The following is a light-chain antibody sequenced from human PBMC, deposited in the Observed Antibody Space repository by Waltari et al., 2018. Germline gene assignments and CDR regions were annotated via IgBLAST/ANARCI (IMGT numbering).Light chain of an antibody. Sequence: SYELTQPPSVSVSPGQTASITCSGDKLGDKYACWYQQKPGQSPVLVIYQDSKRPSGXPERFSGSNSGNTATLTISXTQAMDEADYYCQAWDSSTAVFGGGTKLTVL. CDR1: KLGDKY. CDR3: QAWDSSTAV. CDR2: QDS. V-gene: IGLV3-1*01. J-gene: IGLJ2*01.